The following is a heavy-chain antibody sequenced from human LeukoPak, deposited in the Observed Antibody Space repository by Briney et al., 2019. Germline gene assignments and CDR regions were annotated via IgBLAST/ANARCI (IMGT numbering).Heavy chain of an antibody. Sequence: GGSLRLSCAASGFTFSSYSMNWVRQAPGKGLEWVSYISSSSSTIYYADSVKGRFTISRDNAKNSLYLQMNSLRAEDTAVYYCAREVAARRNYFDYWGQGTLVTVSS. CDR3: AREVAARRNYFDY. V-gene: IGHV3-48*01. J-gene: IGHJ4*02. CDR1: GFTFSSYS. D-gene: IGHD6-6*01. CDR2: ISSSSSTI.